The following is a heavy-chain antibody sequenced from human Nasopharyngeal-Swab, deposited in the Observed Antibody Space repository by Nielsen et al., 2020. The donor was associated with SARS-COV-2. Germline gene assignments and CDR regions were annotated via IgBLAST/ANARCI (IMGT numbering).Heavy chain of an antibody. CDR1: GFTFSSYW. D-gene: IGHD1-26*01. CDR3: NRARYYRHDY. V-gene: IGHV3-74*03. Sequence: AETLRLSCAASGFTFSSYWMHWVRQAPGAGLVWVSRINADGSSTTYADSLKGRFTSSRDISKNTLYLQINSLRAEDTAVYFWNRARYYRHDYWGQGTLVTVSS. J-gene: IGHJ4*02. CDR2: INADGSST.